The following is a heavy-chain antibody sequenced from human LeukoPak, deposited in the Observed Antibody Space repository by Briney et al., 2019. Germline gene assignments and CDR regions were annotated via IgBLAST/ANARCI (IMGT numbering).Heavy chain of an antibody. D-gene: IGHD3-22*01. CDR2: INPSGGST. CDR1: GYTFTNHY. Sequence: ASVKVSCKASGYTFTNHYIHWVRQAPGQGLEWMGIINPSGGSTSYAQNFQGRVTMTRDMSTSTVYMELSSLRSEDTAVYYCARAPIYDSSGYFDYWGQGTLVTVSS. V-gene: IGHV1-46*01. CDR3: ARAPIYDSSGYFDY. J-gene: IGHJ4*02.